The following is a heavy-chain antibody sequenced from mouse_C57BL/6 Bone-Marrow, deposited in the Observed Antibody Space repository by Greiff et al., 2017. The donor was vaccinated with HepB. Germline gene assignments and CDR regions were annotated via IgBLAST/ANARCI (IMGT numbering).Heavy chain of an antibody. CDR3: ARQAIYYGYDGPWFAY. Sequence: QVQLKQSGPELVKPGASVKLSCKASGYTFTSYDINWVKQRPGQGLEWIGWIYPRDGSTKYNEKFKGKVTLTVDTSSSTAYMELHSLTSEDSAVYFCARQAIYYGYDGPWFAYWGQVTLVTVSA. CDR2: IYPRDGST. D-gene: IGHD2-2*01. J-gene: IGHJ3*01. V-gene: IGHV1-85*01. CDR1: GYTFTSYD.